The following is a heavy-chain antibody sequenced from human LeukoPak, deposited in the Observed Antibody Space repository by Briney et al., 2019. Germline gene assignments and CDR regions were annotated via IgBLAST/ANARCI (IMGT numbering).Heavy chain of an antibody. Sequence: GGSLRLSCAASGFTFSSYWMHWVRQAPGKGLVWVSRINTDGSSTSYADSVKGRFTISRDNAKNTLYLQMNSLRAEDTAVYFCARVVQWLGGLDWGQGSLVIVSS. V-gene: IGHV3-74*01. CDR2: INTDGSST. J-gene: IGHJ4*02. D-gene: IGHD6-19*01. CDR1: GFTFSSYW. CDR3: ARVVQWLGGLD.